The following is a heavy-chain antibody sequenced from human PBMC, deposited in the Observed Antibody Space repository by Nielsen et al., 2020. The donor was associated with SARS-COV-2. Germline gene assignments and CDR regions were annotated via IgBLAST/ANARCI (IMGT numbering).Heavy chain of an antibody. CDR2: ISWNSGSI. CDR1: GFTFDDYA. V-gene: IGHV3-9*01. Sequence: GGSLRLSCAASGFTFDDYAMHWVRQAPGKGLEWDSGISWNSGSIGYADSVKGRFTISRDNAKNSLYLQMNSLRAEDTALYYCAKLGGYDFAFDIWGQGTMVTVSS. D-gene: IGHD5-12*01. CDR3: AKLGGYDFAFDI. J-gene: IGHJ3*02.